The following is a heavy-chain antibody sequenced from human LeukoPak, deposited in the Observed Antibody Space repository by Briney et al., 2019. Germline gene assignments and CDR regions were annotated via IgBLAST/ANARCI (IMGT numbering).Heavy chain of an antibody. CDR2: IHPGVSDT. V-gene: IGHV5-51*01. D-gene: IGHD2-15*01. CDR1: GFTLTDHW. Sequence: GESLKISCKGSGFTLTDHWIAWVRQMPGRGLEWVGIIHPGVSDTPKSPSFQCQVVISVDRSISTAYLQWSSLKASDTAMYYCARRAVGGWFYFDYWGQGTLVTVSS. J-gene: IGHJ4*02. CDR3: ARRAVGGWFYFDY.